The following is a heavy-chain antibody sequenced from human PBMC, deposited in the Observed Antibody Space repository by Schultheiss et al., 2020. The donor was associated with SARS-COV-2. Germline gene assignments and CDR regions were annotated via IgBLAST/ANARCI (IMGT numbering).Heavy chain of an antibody. CDR1: GFTFSSYG. D-gene: IGHD3-22*01. CDR2: ISSSSSYI. V-gene: IGHV3-21*01. J-gene: IGHJ2*01. CDR3: ARGADSSGYWYFDL. Sequence: GESLKISCAASGFTFSSYGMHWVRQATGKGLEWVSSISSSSSYIYYADSVKGRFTISRDNAKNSLYLQMNSLRAEDTAVYYCARGADSSGYWYFDLWGRGTLVTVSS.